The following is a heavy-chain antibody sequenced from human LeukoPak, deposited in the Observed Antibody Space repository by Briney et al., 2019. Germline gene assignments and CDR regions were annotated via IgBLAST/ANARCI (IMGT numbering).Heavy chain of an antibody. CDR1: GFTFSSYS. CDR2: ISSSSSYI. V-gene: IGHV3-21*01. J-gene: IGHJ4*02. Sequence: GGSLRLSCAASGFTFSSYSMNWVRQAPGKGLEWVSSISSSSSYIYYADSVKGRFTISRDNAKNSLYLQMNSLRAEDTAVYYCARGRDYDILTGYYKDGGMWDTDYWGQGTLVTVPS. D-gene: IGHD3-9*01. CDR3: ARGRDYDILTGYYKDGGMWDTDY.